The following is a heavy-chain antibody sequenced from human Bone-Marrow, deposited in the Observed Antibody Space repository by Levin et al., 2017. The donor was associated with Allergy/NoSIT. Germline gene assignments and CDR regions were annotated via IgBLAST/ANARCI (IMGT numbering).Heavy chain of an antibody. J-gene: IGHJ4*02. D-gene: IGHD5-24*01. Sequence: SQTLSLTCAVFGGSFRGYYWSWVRQPPGKGLEWIGDINHSGGTNYKPSLRSRVAISLDTSKNQFSLKLTSVTAADTAIYYCARLDGYNYSEDYWGQGTLVTVSS. CDR1: GGSFRGYY. CDR3: ARLDGYNYSEDY. V-gene: IGHV4-34*01. CDR2: INHSGGT.